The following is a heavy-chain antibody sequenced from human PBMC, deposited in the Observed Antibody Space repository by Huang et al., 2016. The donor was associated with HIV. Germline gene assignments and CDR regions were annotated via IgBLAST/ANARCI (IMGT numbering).Heavy chain of an antibody. J-gene: IGHJ4*02. V-gene: IGHV5-51*01. Sequence: VQLVQSGAEVKKPGESLKISCKGSGYSFSSYWIAWVRQMPGKGLEWIGSILPDDSDTTYRPSFEGQVTISADKSIGTAYLQWSSLKASDTAMYYCARRFSSSSGYFDYWGQGSLVTVSS. CDR3: ARRFSSSSGYFDY. CDR1: GYSFSSYW. CDR2: ILPDDSDT. D-gene: IGHD6-6*01.